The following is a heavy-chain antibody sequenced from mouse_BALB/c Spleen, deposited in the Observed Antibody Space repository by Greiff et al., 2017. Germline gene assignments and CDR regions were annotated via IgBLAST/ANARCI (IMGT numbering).Heavy chain of an antibody. CDR3: VRHWDFDY. Sequence: DVKLVESGGGLVQPKGSLKLSCAASGFTFNTYAMNWVRQAPGKGLEWVARIRSKSNNYATYYADSVKDRFTISRDDSQSMLYLQMNNLKTEDTAMYYCVRHWDFDYWGQGTTLTVSS. D-gene: IGHD4-1*01. CDR1: GFTFNTYA. J-gene: IGHJ2*01. CDR2: IRSKSNNYAT. V-gene: IGHV10-1*02.